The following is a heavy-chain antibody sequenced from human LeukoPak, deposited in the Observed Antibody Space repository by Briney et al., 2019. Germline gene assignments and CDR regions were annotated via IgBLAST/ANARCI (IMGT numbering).Heavy chain of an antibody. V-gene: IGHV1-3*01. CDR2: INAGNGNT. CDR3: ARGGPPSLLWFGSDAFDI. CDR1: GYTFTSYA. J-gene: IGHJ3*02. Sequence: ASVKVSCKASGYTFTSYAMHWVRQAPGQRLEWMGWINAGNGNTKYSQKFQGRVTITRDTSISTAYMELSRLRSDDTAVYYCARGGPPSLLWFGSDAFDIWGQGTMVTVSS. D-gene: IGHD3-10*01.